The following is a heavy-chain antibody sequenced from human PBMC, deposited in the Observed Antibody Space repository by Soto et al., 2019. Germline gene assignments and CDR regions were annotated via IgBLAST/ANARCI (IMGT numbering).Heavy chain of an antibody. D-gene: IGHD1-1*01. CDR2: INHXXXX. CDR3: ATANWSHHYFDP. CDR1: GGSFSGYY. Sequence: PSETLSLTCAVYGGSFSGYYWSWLRQPPGKGLEWIGEINHXXXXXXNPSLKSRVTISVDTSKNQFSLKMTSVTAADTAVYYCATANWSHHYFDPWGQGTLVTVSS. V-gene: IGHV4-34*01. J-gene: IGHJ5*02.